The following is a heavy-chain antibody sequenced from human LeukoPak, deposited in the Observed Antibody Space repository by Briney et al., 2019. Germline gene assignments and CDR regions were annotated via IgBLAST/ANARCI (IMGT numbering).Heavy chain of an antibody. J-gene: IGHJ5*02. Sequence: ASVKVSCKASGYTFRNYAITWVRQAPGQGLEWMGWITAYNGNTDYAQNFRGRVTMTTDTSTATAYMELRNLKSDDTAVYYCTRDCSGGSCSSFWFHPWGQGTLVTVSS. V-gene: IGHV1-18*01. CDR2: ITAYNGNT. CDR1: GYTFRNYA. D-gene: IGHD2-15*01. CDR3: TRDCSGGSCSSFWFHP.